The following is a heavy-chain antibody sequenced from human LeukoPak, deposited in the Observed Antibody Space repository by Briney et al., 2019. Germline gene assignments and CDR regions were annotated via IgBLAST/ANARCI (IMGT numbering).Heavy chain of an antibody. CDR1: GYTFTSYA. Sequence: GASAKVSCKASGYTFTSYAMNWVRQAPGQGLEWMGWINTNTGNPTYAQGFTGRFVFSLDTSVSTAYLQISSLKAEDTAVYYCARAGCSSTSCYEAPYNWFDPWGQGTLVTVSS. CDR3: ARAGCSSTSCYEAPYNWFDP. CDR2: INTNTGNP. J-gene: IGHJ5*02. D-gene: IGHD2-2*01. V-gene: IGHV7-4-1*02.